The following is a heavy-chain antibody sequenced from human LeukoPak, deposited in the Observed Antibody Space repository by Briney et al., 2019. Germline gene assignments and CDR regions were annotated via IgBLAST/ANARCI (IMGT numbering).Heavy chain of an antibody. D-gene: IGHD5-24*01. CDR1: GAAFTILA. CDR3: ATGYNHCDY. J-gene: IGHJ4*02. Sequence: GEPLRLSCAVSGAAFTILAMHWIRQCPGKELEFVSAIGGDGTITHYGDSVRGRFMITRDNSKNTMYLQMGGLRPEDTAVYFCATGYNHCDYWGQGIQVTVSS. V-gene: IGHV3-64*02. CDR2: IGGDGTIT.